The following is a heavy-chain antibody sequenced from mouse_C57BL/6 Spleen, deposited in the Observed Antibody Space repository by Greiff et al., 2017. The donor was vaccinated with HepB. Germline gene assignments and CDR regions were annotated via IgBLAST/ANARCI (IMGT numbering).Heavy chain of an antibody. CDR3: TGGYYGSPAY. V-gene: IGHV6-3*01. J-gene: IGHJ3*01. CDR2: IRLKSDNYAT. CDR1: GFTFSNYW. D-gene: IGHD1-1*01. Sequence: EVMLVESGGGLVQPGGSMKLSCVASGFTFSNYWMNWVRQSPEKGLEWVAQIRLKSDNYATHYAESVKGRFTISRDDSKSSVYLQMNNLRAEDTGIYYCTGGYYGSPAYWGQGTLVTVSA.